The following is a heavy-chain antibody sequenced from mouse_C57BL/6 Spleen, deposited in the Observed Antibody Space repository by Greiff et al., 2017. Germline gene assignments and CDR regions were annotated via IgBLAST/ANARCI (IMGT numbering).Heavy chain of an antibody. Sequence: EVQLQQSGPGLVKPSQSLSLTCSVTGYSITSGYYWNWIRQFPGNKLEWMGYISYDGSNNYNPSLKNRISITRDTSKNQFFLKLNSVTTEDTATYYRARDYDYDVGHYFDYWGQGTTLTVSS. J-gene: IGHJ2*01. CDR2: ISYDGSN. CDR3: ARDYDYDVGHYFDY. V-gene: IGHV3-6*01. CDR1: GYSITSGYY. D-gene: IGHD2-4*01.